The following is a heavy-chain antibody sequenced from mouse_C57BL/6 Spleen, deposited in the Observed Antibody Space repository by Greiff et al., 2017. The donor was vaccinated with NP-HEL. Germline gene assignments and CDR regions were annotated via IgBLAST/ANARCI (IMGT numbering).Heavy chain of an antibody. CDR3: ERSTAQARFAY. CDR1: GYTFTDYN. D-gene: IGHD3-2*02. CDR2: INPNNGGT. Sequence: VQLKQSGPELVKPGASVKMSCKASGYTFTDYNMHWVKQSPGKSLEWIGYINPNNGGTSYNQKFKGKATLTVNKSSSTAYMELRSLTSEDSAVYYCERSTAQARFAYWGQGTLVTVSA. V-gene: IGHV1-22*01. J-gene: IGHJ3*01.